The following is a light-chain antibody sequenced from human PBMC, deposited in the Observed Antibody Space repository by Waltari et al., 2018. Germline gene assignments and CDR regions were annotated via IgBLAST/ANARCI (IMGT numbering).Light chain of an antibody. J-gene: IGLJ1*01. CDR3: SSYTTTSTYV. CDR2: DVN. CDR1: SSDIGRYYY. Sequence: QSALTQPASVSGSPGQSITISCTGTSSDIGRYYYVSWYQHHPGKAPKLMIFDVNELPSWVSNRFSGSKSCNAASLTISGLQAEDEAHYYCSSYTTTSTYVFGTGTKVTVL. V-gene: IGLV2-14*03.